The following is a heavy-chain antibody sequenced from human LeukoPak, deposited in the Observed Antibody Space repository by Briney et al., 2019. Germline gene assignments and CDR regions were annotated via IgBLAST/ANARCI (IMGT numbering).Heavy chain of an antibody. J-gene: IGHJ2*01. CDR1: GFTFSSYA. V-gene: IGHV3-23*01. D-gene: IGHD6-19*01. CDR3: AKDRYSSGWASYWYFDL. CDR2: ISGSGGST. Sequence: GGSLRLSCAASGFTFSSYAMSWVRQAPGKGLEWVSAISGSGGSTYYADSVKGRVTISRDNSKNTLYLQMNSLRAEDTAVYYCAKDRYSSGWASYWYFDLWGRGTLVTVSS.